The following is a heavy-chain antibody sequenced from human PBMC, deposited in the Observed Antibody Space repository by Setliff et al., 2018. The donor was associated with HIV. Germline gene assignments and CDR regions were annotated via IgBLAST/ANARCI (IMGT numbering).Heavy chain of an antibody. Sequence: GGSLRLSCAASGFTFSAYWMSWVRQAPGKGLERVANIKPDGSDKCYVDSVKGRFTISRDNAKNSVYLEMNSLRDEDTALYYCVKVPGSGIVRYFDYWGQGTLVTVSS. CDR2: IKPDGSDK. CDR1: GFTFSAYW. V-gene: IGHV3-7*01. CDR3: VKVPGSGIVRYFDY. D-gene: IGHD3-22*01. J-gene: IGHJ4*02.